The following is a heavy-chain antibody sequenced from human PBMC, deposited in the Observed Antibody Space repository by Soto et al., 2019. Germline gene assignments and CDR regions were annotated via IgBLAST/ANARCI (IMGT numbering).Heavy chain of an antibody. CDR2: IIPIFGTA. D-gene: IGHD2-15*01. CDR3: ARGMEEYCSGGSCYSPRWFDP. CDR1: GCTFSSYA. V-gene: IGHV1-69*01. Sequence: QVQLVQSGAEVKKPGSSVKVSCKASGCTFSSYAISWVRQAPGQGLEWMGGIIPIFGTANYAQKFQGRVTITADESTSTAYMELSSLRSEDTAVYYCARGMEEYCSGGSCYSPRWFDPWGQGTLVTVSS. J-gene: IGHJ5*02.